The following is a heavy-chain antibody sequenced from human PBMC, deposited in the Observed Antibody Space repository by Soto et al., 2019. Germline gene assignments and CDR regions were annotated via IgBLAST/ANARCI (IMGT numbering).Heavy chain of an antibody. CDR3: ARGVNEYYYDSGAFDI. Sequence: ASVNVSCKASGGTFSSYAISWVRQAPGQGLEWMGGIIPIFGTANYAQKFQGRVTITADESTSTAYMELSSLRSEDTAVYYCARGVNEYYYDSGAFDIWGQGTMVTVSS. D-gene: IGHD3-22*01. CDR1: GGTFSSYA. V-gene: IGHV1-69*13. J-gene: IGHJ3*02. CDR2: IIPIFGTA.